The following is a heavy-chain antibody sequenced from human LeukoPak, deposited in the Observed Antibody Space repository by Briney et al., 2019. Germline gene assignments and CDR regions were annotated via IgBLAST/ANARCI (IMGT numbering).Heavy chain of an antibody. CDR1: GGSISSYY. CDR3: ARDLAMTTVTTLWYFDL. V-gene: IGHV4-59*12. Sequence: PSETLSLTCTVSGGSISSYYWSWIRQPPGKGLEWIGYIYYSGSTNYNPSLKSRVTISVDTSKNQFSLKLSSVTAADTAVYYCARDLAMTTVTTLWYFDLWGRGTLVTVSS. D-gene: IGHD4-17*01. CDR2: IYYSGST. J-gene: IGHJ2*01.